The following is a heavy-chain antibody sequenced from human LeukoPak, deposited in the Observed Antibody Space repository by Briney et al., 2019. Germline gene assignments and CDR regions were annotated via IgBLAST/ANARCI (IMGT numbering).Heavy chain of an antibody. CDR2: ISYDGNDK. Sequence: GGSLRLSCAASGLTLSRNGMHWVSQAPGKGLEWVAVISYDGNDKDHADSVKGRFTISRDNSKNSLYLQMNSLRAEDTAAYYCAKAVGGYCSNPRCYGYGMDAWGQGTTVTVSS. V-gene: IGHV3-30*18. CDR3: AKAVGGYCSNPRCYGYGMDA. CDR1: GLTLSRNG. D-gene: IGHD2-2*01. J-gene: IGHJ6*02.